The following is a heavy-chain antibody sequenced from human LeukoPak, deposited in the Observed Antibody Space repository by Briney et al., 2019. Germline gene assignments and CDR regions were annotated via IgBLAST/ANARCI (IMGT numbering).Heavy chain of an antibody. CDR2: INHSGST. V-gene: IGHV4-34*01. D-gene: IGHD1-26*01. Sequence: SETLSLTCAVYGGSFSGYYWSWIRQPPGKGLEWIGEINHSGSTNYNPSLKSRVTISVDTSKNQFSLKLSSVTAADTAVYYCARGLSGSYSIWGQGTLATVSS. CDR3: ARGLSGSYSI. CDR1: GGSFSGYY. J-gene: IGHJ4*02.